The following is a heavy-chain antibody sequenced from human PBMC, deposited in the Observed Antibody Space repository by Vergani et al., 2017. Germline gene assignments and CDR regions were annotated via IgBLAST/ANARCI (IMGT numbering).Heavy chain of an antibody. CDR2: IYYSGST. J-gene: IGHJ6*02. CDR1: GFTFSSYW. CDR3: ARVTPEYYDFWSGYRAYGMDV. D-gene: IGHD3-3*01. V-gene: IGHV4-59*01. Sequence: VQLVESGGGLVQPGGSLRLSCAASGFTFSSYWMSWIRQPPGKGLEWIGYIYYSGSTNYNPSLKSRVTISVDTSKNQFSLKLSSVTAADTAVYYCARVTPEYYDFWSGYRAYGMDVWGQGTTVTVSS.